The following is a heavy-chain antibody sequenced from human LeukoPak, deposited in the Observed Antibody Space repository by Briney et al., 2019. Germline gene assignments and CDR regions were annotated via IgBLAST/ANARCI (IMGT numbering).Heavy chain of an antibody. CDR2: ISSDGSNT. Sequence: PGGSLRLSCAASGFTFSTSGMHWVRQAPGKGLEWVAVISSDGSNTDYADSVKGRFTISRDNAKNTVYLQMNSLRAEDTAVYYCARGKYGGYFIDYWGQGTLVTVSS. V-gene: IGHV3-30*12. CDR1: GFTFSTSG. D-gene: IGHD5-12*01. CDR3: ARGKYGGYFIDY. J-gene: IGHJ4*02.